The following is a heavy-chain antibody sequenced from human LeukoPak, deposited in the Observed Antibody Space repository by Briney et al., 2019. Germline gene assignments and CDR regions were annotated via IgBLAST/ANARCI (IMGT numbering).Heavy chain of an antibody. CDR2: ISYDGSNK. CDR1: GFTFSSYG. D-gene: IGHD2-15*01. CDR3: ARGVCSGGSCLLNY. V-gene: IGHV3-30*19. Sequence: GGSLRLSCAASGFTFSSYGMHWVRQAPGKGLEWVAVISYDGSNKYYADSVKGRFTISRDNSKNTLYLQMNSLRAEDTAVYYCARGVCSGGSCLLNYWGQGTLVTVSS. J-gene: IGHJ4*02.